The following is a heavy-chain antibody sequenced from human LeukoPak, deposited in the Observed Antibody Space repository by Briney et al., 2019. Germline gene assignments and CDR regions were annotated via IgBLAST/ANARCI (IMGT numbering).Heavy chain of an antibody. Sequence: SETLSLTCIVSGGSISSYYWSWIRQPPGKGLEWIGYIYYSGSTNYNPSLKSQVTISVDTSKNQFSLKLSSVTAADTAVYYCARGLMMAVAGRGEFHYWGQGTLVTVSS. J-gene: IGHJ4*02. CDR2: IYYSGST. CDR3: ARGLMMAVAGRGEFHY. CDR1: GGSISSYY. V-gene: IGHV4-59*01. D-gene: IGHD6-13*01.